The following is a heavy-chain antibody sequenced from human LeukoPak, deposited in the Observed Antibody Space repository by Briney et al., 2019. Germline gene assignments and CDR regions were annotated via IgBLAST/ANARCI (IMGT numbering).Heavy chain of an antibody. CDR1: GFTFSNYW. CDR2: ISSSGSLI. V-gene: IGHV3-21*01. D-gene: IGHD4-11*01. CDR3: ARMPSYSNYAFYFMDV. J-gene: IGHJ6*03. Sequence: GGSLRLSCAASGFTFSNYWMTWVRQAPGKGLEWVSSISSSGSLIKYADSLRGRFTISRDNAKNSVYLQMNSLTAEDTAVYYCARMPSYSNYAFYFMDVWGKGTTVTVSS.